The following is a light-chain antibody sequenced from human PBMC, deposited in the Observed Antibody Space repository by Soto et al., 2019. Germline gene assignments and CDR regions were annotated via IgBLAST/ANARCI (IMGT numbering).Light chain of an antibody. CDR3: KQYKNWPLI. CDR1: QSVSSD. J-gene: IGKJ4*01. Sequence: EIVMTQSPATLSVSPGEGATLSCRAGQSVSSDLAWYHQKPGQAPRLLIYGASTRATGIPARFSGSGSGTGFTLTISSLKSEDLEVNNCKQYKNWPLIFGGGPRWRSN. CDR2: GAS. V-gene: IGKV3-15*01.